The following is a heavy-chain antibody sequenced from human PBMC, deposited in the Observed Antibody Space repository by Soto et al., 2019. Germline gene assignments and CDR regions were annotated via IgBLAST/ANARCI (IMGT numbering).Heavy chain of an antibody. D-gene: IGHD3-3*02. CDR3: ARQAQHYYFDY. J-gene: IGHJ4*02. CDR1: GFTFSSYG. V-gene: IGHV3-33*01. Sequence: QVQLVESGGGVVQPGRSLRLSCAASGFTFSSYGMHWVRQAPGKGLEWVAVIWYDGSNKYYADSVKGRFTISRDNSKNTLYLQMNSLRAEDTAVYYCARQAQHYYFDYWGQGTLVTVSS. CDR2: IWYDGSNK.